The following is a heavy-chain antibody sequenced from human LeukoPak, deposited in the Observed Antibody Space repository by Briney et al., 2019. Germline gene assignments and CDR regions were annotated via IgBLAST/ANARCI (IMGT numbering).Heavy chain of an antibody. D-gene: IGHD3-10*01. V-gene: IGHV3-21*01. J-gene: IGHJ6*02. Sequence: GGSLTLSCAASGFTFSSYSMNWVRQAPGKGLEWVSSISSSSSYIYYADSVKGRFTISRDNAKNSLYLQMNSLRAEDTAVYYCARDRSYGSGSSLYGMDVWGQGTTVTVSS. CDR2: ISSSSSYI. CDR3: ARDRSYGSGSSLYGMDV. CDR1: GFTFSSYS.